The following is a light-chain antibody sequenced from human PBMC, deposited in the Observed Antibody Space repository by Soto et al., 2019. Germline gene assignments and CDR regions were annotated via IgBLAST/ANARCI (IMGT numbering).Light chain of an antibody. CDR2: AAS. CDR3: QQYNNWPRT. Sequence: IVMTQSPAALSVSPGDSATLSCRASQIVNTNVAWYQQRPGQAPRLLIFAASTRATGVAARFSGSGSGTKFTLTVDSLQSEDFAVHYCQQYNNWPRTFGQGTKVDI. CDR1: QIVNTN. J-gene: IGKJ1*01. V-gene: IGKV3-15*01.